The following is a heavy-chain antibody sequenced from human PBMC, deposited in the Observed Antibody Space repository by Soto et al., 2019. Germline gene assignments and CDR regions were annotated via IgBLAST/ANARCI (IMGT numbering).Heavy chain of an antibody. D-gene: IGHD3-22*01. CDR3: ARDLYYDSSGYLNRDYDGMDV. V-gene: IGHV1-18*01. Sequence: QVQLVQSGAEVKKPGASVKVSCKASGYTFTSYGISWVRQAPGQGLEWMGWISAYNGNTNYAQKLQGRVTMTTDTSTSTAYMELRSLRSDDTAVYYCARDLYYDSSGYLNRDYDGMDVWGQGTTVTVSS. CDR2: ISAYNGNT. J-gene: IGHJ6*02. CDR1: GYTFTSYG.